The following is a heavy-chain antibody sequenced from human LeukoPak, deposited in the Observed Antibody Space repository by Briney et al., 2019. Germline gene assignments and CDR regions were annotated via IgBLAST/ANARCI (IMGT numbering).Heavy chain of an antibody. CDR1: GGSISSYY. D-gene: IGHD1-26*01. Sequence: PSETLSLTCTVSGGSISSYYWSWIRQPPGKGLEWIGYIYYSGSTNYNPSLKSRVTISVDTSKNQFSLKLSSVTAADTAVYYCARVGVGATMPAARYYFDYWGQGTLVTVSS. CDR2: IYYSGST. J-gene: IGHJ4*02. V-gene: IGHV4-59*01. CDR3: ARVGVGATMPAARYYFDY.